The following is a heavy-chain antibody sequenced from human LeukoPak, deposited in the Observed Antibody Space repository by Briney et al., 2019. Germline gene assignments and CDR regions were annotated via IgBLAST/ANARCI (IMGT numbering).Heavy chain of an antibody. V-gene: IGHV3-21*01. J-gene: IGHJ4*02. CDR2: ISSSSSYI. D-gene: IGHD3-22*01. CDR1: GFTFSSYS. CDR3: ARDLDYYDSSGYGY. Sequence: GGSLRLSCAASGFTFSSYSMNWVRQAPGKGLEWVSSISSSSSYIYYADSVKGRFTISRDNAKNSLYLQMNSLRAEDTAVYYCARDLDYYDSSGYGYWGQGTLVTVSS.